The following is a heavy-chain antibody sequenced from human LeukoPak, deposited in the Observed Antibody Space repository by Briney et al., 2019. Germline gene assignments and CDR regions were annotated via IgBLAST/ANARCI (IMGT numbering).Heavy chain of an antibody. CDR1: GFTFSNYW. J-gene: IGHJ4*02. D-gene: IGHD6-13*01. V-gene: IGHV3-7*01. CDR2: IKQDGSEK. CDR3: ARDSPLVRVFDY. Sequence: GGSLRLSCAASGFTFSNYWMSWVRQAPGKGLEWVANIKQDGSEKYYVDSVKGRFTISRDNAKNSLYLQMNSLRAEDRAVYYCARDSPLVRVFDYWGQGTLVTVSS.